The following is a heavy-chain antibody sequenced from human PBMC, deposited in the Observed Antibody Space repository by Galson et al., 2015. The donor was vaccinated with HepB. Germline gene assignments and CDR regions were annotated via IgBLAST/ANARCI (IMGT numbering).Heavy chain of an antibody. J-gene: IGHJ2*01. D-gene: IGHD3-10*01. Sequence: SLRLSCAASGFTFSSYSMNWVRQAPGKGLEWVSSISSSSSYLYYADSVKGRFTISRDNDKNSLHLLMNSLRAEDTAVYYCARGITMVRGVIINWSFDLWARGPLVPVPS. V-gene: IGHV3-21*04. CDR3: ARGITMVRGVIINWSFDL. CDR2: ISSSSSYL. CDR1: GFTFSSYS.